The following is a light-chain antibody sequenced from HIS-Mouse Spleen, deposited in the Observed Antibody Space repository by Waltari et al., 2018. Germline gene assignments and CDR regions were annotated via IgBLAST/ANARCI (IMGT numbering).Light chain of an antibody. J-gene: IGLJ1*01. V-gene: IGLV2-14*03. CDR1: SSDLCGYKH. Sequence: QSALTQPASVSGSPGQSITIPCTGTSSDLCGYKHLPWYQQHPGKAPKLMIYDVSNRPSGVSNRFSGSKSGNTASLTISGLQAEDEADYYCSSYTSSSTLRYVFGTGTKVTVL. CDR2: DVS. CDR3: SSYTSSSTLRYV.